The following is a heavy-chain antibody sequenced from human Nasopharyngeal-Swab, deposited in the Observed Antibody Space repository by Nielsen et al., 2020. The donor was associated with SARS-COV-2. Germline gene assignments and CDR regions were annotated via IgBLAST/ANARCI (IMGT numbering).Heavy chain of an antibody. Sequence: PGKGLEWIGYIYYTGSTYCNPSLKSRVTISVDTSKNQFSLELTSVTAADTAVYYCARYPSSSWSSYGMDVWGQGTTVTVSS. D-gene: IGHD6-13*01. CDR2: IYYTGST. V-gene: IGHV4-31*02. CDR3: ARYPSSSWSSYGMDV. J-gene: IGHJ6*02.